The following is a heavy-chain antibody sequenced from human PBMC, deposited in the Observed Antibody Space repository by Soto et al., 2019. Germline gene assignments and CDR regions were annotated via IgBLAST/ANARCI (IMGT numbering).Heavy chain of an antibody. Sequence: EVQLVESGGRLVQRGGSLRLSCSGSGFIFGDHVMDWVRQAPGRGLEWVAGISGSGNSPFFRDSVKGRFTISRDNSKNTVYLQMSSLRAEDTAVYYCARGFSAGKGSPPDFWGQGSLVTVSS. CDR1: GFIFGDHV. D-gene: IGHD6-13*01. CDR2: ISGSGNSP. J-gene: IGHJ4*02. CDR3: ARGFSAGKGSPPDF. V-gene: IGHV3-23*04.